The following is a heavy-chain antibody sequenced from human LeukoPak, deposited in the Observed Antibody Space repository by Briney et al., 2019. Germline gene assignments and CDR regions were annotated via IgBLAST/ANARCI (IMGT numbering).Heavy chain of an antibody. J-gene: IGHJ4*02. CDR3: ARGLAGQYYYDSSGYYTFGY. CDR1: GHTFTGYY. CDR2: INPNSGGT. Sequence: ASVKVSCKASGHTFTGYYMHWVRQAPGQGLEWMGWINPNSGGTNYAQKFQGRVTMTRDTSISTAYMELSRLRSDDTAVYYCARGLAGQYYYDSSGYYTFGYWGQGTLVTVSS. V-gene: IGHV1-2*02. D-gene: IGHD3-22*01.